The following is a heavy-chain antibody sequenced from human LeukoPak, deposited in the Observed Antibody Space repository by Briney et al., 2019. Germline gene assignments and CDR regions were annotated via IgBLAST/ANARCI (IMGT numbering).Heavy chain of an antibody. V-gene: IGHV3-30*02. Sequence: GGSLRLSCAASGFTFSSYGMHWVRQAPGKGLEWVAFIRHDGSNKYYADSVKGRFTISRDNSKNTLYLQMNSLRAEDTALYYCAKGSKLLVFTRDHYMHVWGKGTTVTVSS. CDR1: GFTFSSYG. CDR3: AKGSKLLVFTRDHYMHV. J-gene: IGHJ6*03. CDR2: IRHDGSNK. D-gene: IGHD3-9*01.